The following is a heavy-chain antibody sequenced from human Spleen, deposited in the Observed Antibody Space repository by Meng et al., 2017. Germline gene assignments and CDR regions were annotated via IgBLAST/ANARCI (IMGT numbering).Heavy chain of an antibody. Sequence: LLQQWGPGLLMPSETLFLPCVVSGGSFRDYYWSWIPQPPGKGLEWIGEINHSGSTNYNPSLESRATISVDTSQNNLSLKLTSVTAADTAVYYCARAHSSGWSPHAYWGQGSLVTVSS. CDR2: INHSGST. J-gene: IGHJ4*02. D-gene: IGHD6-19*01. CDR1: GGSFRDYY. V-gene: IGHV4-34*01. CDR3: ARAHSSGWSPHAY.